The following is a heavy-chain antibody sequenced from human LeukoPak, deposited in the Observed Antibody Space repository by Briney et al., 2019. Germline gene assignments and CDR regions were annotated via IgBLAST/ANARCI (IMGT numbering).Heavy chain of an antibody. CDR3: ATVTTTIMITFGGVIVPYFDY. D-gene: IGHD3-16*02. CDR2: FDPEDGET. Sequence: ASVKVSCKVSGYTLTELSMHWVRQAPGKGLEWMGGFDPEDGETTYAQKFQGRVTMTEDTSTDTAYMELSSLRSEDTAVYYCATVTTTIMITFGGVIVPYFDYWGQGTLVTVSS. J-gene: IGHJ4*02. V-gene: IGHV1-24*01. CDR1: GYTLTELS.